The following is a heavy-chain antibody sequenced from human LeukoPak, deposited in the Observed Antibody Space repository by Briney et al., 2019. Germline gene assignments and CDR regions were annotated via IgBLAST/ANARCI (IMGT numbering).Heavy chain of an antibody. CDR3: ARDRAAVAGSYYYYYGMDV. Sequence: GGSLRLSCAPSGFTFSNYAMSWVRQAPGKGLEWVSVIYSGGSTYYADSVKGRFTISRHNSKNTLYLQMNSLRAEDTAVYYCARDRAAVAGSYYYYYGMDVWGQGTTVTVSS. CDR2: IYSGGST. J-gene: IGHJ6*02. V-gene: IGHV3-53*04. CDR1: GFTFSNYA. D-gene: IGHD6-19*01.